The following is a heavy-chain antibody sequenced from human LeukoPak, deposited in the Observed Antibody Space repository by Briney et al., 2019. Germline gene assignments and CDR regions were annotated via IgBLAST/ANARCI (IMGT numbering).Heavy chain of an antibody. CDR2: ISYDGSKK. D-gene: IGHD6-19*01. Sequence: GRSLRLSCATSGFTFSSYGMHWVRQAPGRGLEWVAIISYDGSKKYYADSVKGRFTISRDNSKNTVYLQMNCLSGEDTAVYNCAKDRLAEQWLAPLDYWGQGTLVTVSS. CDR3: AKDRLAEQWLAPLDY. CDR1: GFTFSSYG. V-gene: IGHV3-30*18. J-gene: IGHJ4*02.